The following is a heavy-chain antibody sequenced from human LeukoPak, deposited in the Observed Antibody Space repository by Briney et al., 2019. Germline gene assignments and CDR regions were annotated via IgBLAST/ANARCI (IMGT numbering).Heavy chain of an antibody. CDR2: TYYRGST. D-gene: IGHD3-22*01. CDR3: ARRGVTYDHNWFDL. V-gene: IGHV4-39*01. Sequence: KPSETLSLTCTVSGGSISSSSYYWGWIRQSPGKGLEWIGTTYYRGSTYYNPSLKSRVTISIDTDTSKNQFSLKLSSVTAADAAVYYCARRGVTYDHNWFDLWGQGTLVTVSS. CDR1: GGSISSSSYY. J-gene: IGHJ5*02.